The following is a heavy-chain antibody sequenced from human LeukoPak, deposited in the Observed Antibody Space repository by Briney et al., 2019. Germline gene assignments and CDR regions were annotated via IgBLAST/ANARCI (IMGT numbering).Heavy chain of an antibody. D-gene: IGHD1-1*01. CDR1: GGSISSHY. CDR3: ARSPSGTGMEWFDP. CDR2: IYYSGST. J-gene: IGHJ5*02. V-gene: IGHV4-59*11. Sequence: SETLSLTCTVSGGSISSHYWSWIRQPPGKGLEWIGYIYYSGSTNYNPSLKSRVTISVDTSKNQFSLKLSSVTAADTAVYYCARSPSGTGMEWFDPWGQGTLVTVSS.